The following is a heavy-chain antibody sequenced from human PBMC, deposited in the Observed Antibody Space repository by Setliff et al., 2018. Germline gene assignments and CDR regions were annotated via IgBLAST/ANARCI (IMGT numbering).Heavy chain of an antibody. CDR3: ARMSGFQYMDV. D-gene: IGHD3-3*01. CDR2: IYTSWST. V-gene: IGHV4-61*09. Sequence: KPSETLSLTCTVSGDSISSRTYYWGWVRQPAGKGLEWIGQIYTSWSTIYNPSLQSRLTISLDTSKNQFSLSLNSVTAAGTAVYFCARMSGFQYMDVWGKGTTVTVSS. CDR1: GDSISSRTYY. J-gene: IGHJ6*03.